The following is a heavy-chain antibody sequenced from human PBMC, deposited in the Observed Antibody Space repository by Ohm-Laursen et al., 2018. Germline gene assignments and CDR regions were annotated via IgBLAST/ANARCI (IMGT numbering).Heavy chain of an antibody. J-gene: IGHJ4*02. CDR3: AKARGTLYFDY. D-gene: IGHD1-1*01. CDR2: ISSSGSTI. V-gene: IGHV3-11*01. CDR1: GFTFSDYY. Sequence: GSLRLSCTASGFTFSDYYMSWIRQAPGKGLEWASYISSSGSTIYYADSVKGRFTISRDNAKNSLYLQMNSLRAEDTAVYYCAKARGTLYFDYWGLGTLVTVSS.